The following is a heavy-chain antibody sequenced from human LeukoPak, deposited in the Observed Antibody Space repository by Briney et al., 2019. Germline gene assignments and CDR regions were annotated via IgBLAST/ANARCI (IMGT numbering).Heavy chain of an antibody. CDR2: IWYDGSNK. D-gene: IGHD6-6*01. CDR1: GFTFSSYG. CDR3: AKEGGIAARPDDY. V-gene: IGHV3-33*06. J-gene: IGHJ4*02. Sequence: GRSLRLSCAASGFTFSSYGMHWVRQAPGKGLEWVAVIWYDGSNKYYAVSVKGRFTISRDNSKNTLYLQMNSLRAEDTAVYYCAKEGGIAARPDDYWGQGTLVTVSS.